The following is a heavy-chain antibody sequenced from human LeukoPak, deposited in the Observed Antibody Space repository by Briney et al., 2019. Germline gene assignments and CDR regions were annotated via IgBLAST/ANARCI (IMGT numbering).Heavy chain of an antibody. CDR3: ARAYYYGSGTFDI. CDR2: IYYTGST. CDR1: GGSISPYY. J-gene: IGHJ3*02. Sequence: SETLSLTCTVSGGSISPYYWSWIRQPPGKGLEWIGYIYYTGSTYYNPSLKSRVTISVDTSKNQFSLKLSSVTAADTAVYYCARAYYYGSGTFDIWGQGTMVTVSS. V-gene: IGHV4-59*01. D-gene: IGHD3-10*01.